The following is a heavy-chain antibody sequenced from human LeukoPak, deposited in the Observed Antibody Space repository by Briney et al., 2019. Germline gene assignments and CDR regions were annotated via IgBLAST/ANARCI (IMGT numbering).Heavy chain of an antibody. Sequence: SETLSLTCTVSGGSISSSSYYWGWIRQPPGKGLEWIGSIYYSGSTYYNPSLKSRVTISVDTSKNQFSLKLSSVTAADTAVYYCAREPGGAAPLDYWGQGTLVTVSS. CDR3: AREPGGAAPLDY. CDR1: GGSISSSSYY. J-gene: IGHJ4*02. D-gene: IGHD6-13*01. V-gene: IGHV4-39*02. CDR2: IYYSGST.